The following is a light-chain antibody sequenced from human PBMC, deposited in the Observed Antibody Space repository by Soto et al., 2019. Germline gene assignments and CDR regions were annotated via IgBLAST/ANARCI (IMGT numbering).Light chain of an antibody. CDR2: MAS. CDR3: QHYNGYSLT. J-gene: IGKJ1*01. Sequence: DIQMTQSPSTLSASVGDRVTITCRASQSLSGWLAWYQQEPGKAPNLLIYMASTLASGVPSRFSGSGSGTEFTLTISSLQPDDFATYYCQHYNGYSLTFGQGTKVEIK. V-gene: IGKV1-5*03. CDR1: QSLSGW.